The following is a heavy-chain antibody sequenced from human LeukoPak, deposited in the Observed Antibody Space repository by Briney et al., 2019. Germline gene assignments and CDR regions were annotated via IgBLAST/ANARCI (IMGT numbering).Heavy chain of an antibody. D-gene: IGHD3-22*01. CDR3: ARRCYDSSGFDY. Sequence: GGSLRLSCAASGFTFTSYAMSWDRQAPGKGLEWLSAISGSGGSTYYADSVKGRFTISRDNSKKTLYLQMNSLRAEDTAVYYCARRCYDSSGFDYWGQGTLVTVSS. CDR1: GFTFTSYA. CDR2: ISGSGGST. J-gene: IGHJ4*02. V-gene: IGHV3-23*01.